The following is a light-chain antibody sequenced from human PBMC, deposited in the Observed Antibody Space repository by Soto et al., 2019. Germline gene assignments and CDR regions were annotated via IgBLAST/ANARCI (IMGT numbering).Light chain of an antibody. V-gene: IGKV1-9*01. CDR1: QGINIF. CDR3: QQRSSYPRT. CDR2: AAS. Sequence: DIQLTQSPSFLSSSVGDRVTITCRASQGINIFLAWFQQKPGNAPTLLISAASTLHSGVPARFSGSGSETEFTLTITSLQPEDFATYYCQQRSSYPRTFGQGTKVEIK. J-gene: IGKJ2*01.